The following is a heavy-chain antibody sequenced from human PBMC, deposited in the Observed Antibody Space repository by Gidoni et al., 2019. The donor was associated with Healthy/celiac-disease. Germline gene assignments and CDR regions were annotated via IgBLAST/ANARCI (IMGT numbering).Heavy chain of an antibody. J-gene: IGHJ6*03. CDR2: INPNSGGT. V-gene: IGHV1-2*04. CDR3: ARDKGDGTTIMGYYMDV. CDR1: GYTFTGYY. D-gene: IGHD1-7*01. Sequence: QVQLVQSGAEVKKPGASVKVSCKASGYTFTGYYMHWVRQAPGQGLEWMGWINPNSGGTNYAQKFQGWVTMTRDTSISTAYMELSRLRSDDTAMYYCARDKGDGTTIMGYYMDVWGKGTTVTVSS.